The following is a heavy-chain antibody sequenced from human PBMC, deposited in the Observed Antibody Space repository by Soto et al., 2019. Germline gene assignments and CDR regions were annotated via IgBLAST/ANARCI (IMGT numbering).Heavy chain of an antibody. Sequence: SETLSLTCTVSGGSISSYYWSWIRQPPGKGLEWIGYIYYSGSTNYNPSLKSRVTISVDTSKNQFSLKLSSVTAADTAVYYCARVLGRSSDGDYESYYYYYYGMDVWGQGTTVTVSS. D-gene: IGHD4-17*01. CDR1: GGSISSYY. CDR3: ARVLGRSSDGDYESYYYYYYGMDV. J-gene: IGHJ6*02. V-gene: IGHV4-59*01. CDR2: IYYSGST.